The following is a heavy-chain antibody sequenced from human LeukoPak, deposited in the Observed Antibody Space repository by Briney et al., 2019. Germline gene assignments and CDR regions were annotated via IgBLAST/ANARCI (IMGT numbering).Heavy chain of an antibody. V-gene: IGHV1-8*01. Sequence: ASVKVSCKASGYTFTSYDINWVRQATGQGLEWMGWMNPNSGNTGYAQKFQGRVTMTRNTSISTAYMELSSLRSEDTAVYYCARIVYSYGYNYYYYMDVWGKGTTVTVSS. D-gene: IGHD5-18*01. CDR3: ARIVYSYGYNYYYYMDV. J-gene: IGHJ6*03. CDR2: MNPNSGNT. CDR1: GYTFTSYD.